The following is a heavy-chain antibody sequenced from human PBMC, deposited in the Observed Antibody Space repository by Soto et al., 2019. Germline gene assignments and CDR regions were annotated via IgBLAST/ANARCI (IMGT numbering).Heavy chain of an antibody. V-gene: IGHV3-33*01. CDR1: GFTFSSYG. CDR3: ARDSLGYCSSTSCPFDY. D-gene: IGHD2-2*01. Sequence: QVQLVESGGGVVQPGRSLRLSCAASGFTFSSYGMHWVRQAPGKGLEWVAVIWYDGSNKYYADSVKGRFTISRDNSKNTLYLQMNSLRADDTAVYYCARDSLGYCSSTSCPFDYWGQGTLVTVSS. J-gene: IGHJ4*02. CDR2: IWYDGSNK.